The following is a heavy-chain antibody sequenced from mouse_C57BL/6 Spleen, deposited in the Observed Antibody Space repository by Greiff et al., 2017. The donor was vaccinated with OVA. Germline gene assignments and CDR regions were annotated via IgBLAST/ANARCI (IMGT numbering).Heavy chain of an antibody. CDR1: GFTFSSYG. CDR3: ARHVDKRYYFDY. J-gene: IGHJ2*01. Sequence: EVKLVESGGDLVKPGGSLKLSCAASGFTFSSYGMSWVRQTPDKRLEWVATIGSGGSYTYYPDSVKGRFTISRDNAKNALYQQMSSLNSEDTAMYYCARHVDKRYYFDYWGQGTTLTVSS. CDR2: IGSGGSYT. V-gene: IGHV5-6*01.